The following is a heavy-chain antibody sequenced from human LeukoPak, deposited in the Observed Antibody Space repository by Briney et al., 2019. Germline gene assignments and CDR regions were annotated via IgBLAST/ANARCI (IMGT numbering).Heavy chain of an antibody. CDR3: ARIGGVFHH. D-gene: IGHD3-10*01. CDR2: IGYSGTT. Sequence: SETLSLTCAVSGASVSSDGFWWNWVRQPPGEGLEWIGQIGYSGTTNYKPSLKSRLTISTDASNNHFSLRLTSVTPADTAVYYCARIGGVFHHWGQGTLVTVSS. V-gene: IGHV4-61*03. CDR1: GASVSSDGFW. J-gene: IGHJ1*01.